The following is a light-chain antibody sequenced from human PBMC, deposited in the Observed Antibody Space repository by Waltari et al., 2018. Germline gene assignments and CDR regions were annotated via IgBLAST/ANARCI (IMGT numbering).Light chain of an antibody. CDR3: QQYGSSPRT. CDR2: GAS. V-gene: IGKV3-20*01. CDR1: QSITRY. J-gene: IGKJ2*01. Sequence: EIVLTLSPGTLSLSLGEGATLSCRASQSITRYLAWYQQKPGQPPRLLIYGASSRPTGIPDRFSGSGSGTDFALTITRLEPEDFAVYYCQQYGSSPRTFGQGTKLEI.